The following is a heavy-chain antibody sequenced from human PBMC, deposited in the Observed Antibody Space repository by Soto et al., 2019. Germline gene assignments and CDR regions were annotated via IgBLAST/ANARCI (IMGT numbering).Heavy chain of an antibody. D-gene: IGHD6-13*01. CDR1: GYTFTSYD. V-gene: IGHV1-8*01. J-gene: IGHJ6*02. Sequence: QVQLVQSGAEVKKPGASVKVSCTASGYTFTSYDINWVRQATGQGLEWMGWMNPNSGNTGYAQKFQGRVTMTRNTSISTAYMELSSLRSEDTAVYYCARRGYSSSWYYYYYYGTDVWGQGTTVTVSS. CDR3: ARRGYSSSWYYYYYYGTDV. CDR2: MNPNSGNT.